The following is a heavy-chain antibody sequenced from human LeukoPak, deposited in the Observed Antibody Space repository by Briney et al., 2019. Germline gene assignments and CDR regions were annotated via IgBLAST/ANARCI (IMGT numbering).Heavy chain of an antibody. D-gene: IGHD3-22*01. J-gene: IGHJ6*03. CDR1: GYTFSGYY. CDR2: INPNSGGT. CDR3: ARPNYYDSSGGGYFYYYMDA. Sequence: ASVKVSCKASGYTFSGYYLHWVRQAPGQGLERMGWINPNSGGTNYAQKFQGRVTMTRDTSISTAYMELSRLRSDDTAVYYCARPNYYDSSGGGYFYYYMDAWGKGTTVTVSS. V-gene: IGHV1-2*02.